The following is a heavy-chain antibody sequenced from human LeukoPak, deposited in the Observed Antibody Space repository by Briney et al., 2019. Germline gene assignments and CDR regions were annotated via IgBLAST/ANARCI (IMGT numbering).Heavy chain of an antibody. D-gene: IGHD1-1*01. V-gene: IGHV4-4*09. J-gene: IGHJ4*02. CDR2: IYTSGST. Sequence: SETLSLTCTVSGGSISSYYWSWIRQPPGKGLEWIGYIYTSGSTNYNPSLKSRVTISVDTSKNQFSLKLSFVTAADTAVYYCASTTGTEDYWSQGTLVTVSS. CDR1: GGSISSYY. CDR3: ASTTGTEDY.